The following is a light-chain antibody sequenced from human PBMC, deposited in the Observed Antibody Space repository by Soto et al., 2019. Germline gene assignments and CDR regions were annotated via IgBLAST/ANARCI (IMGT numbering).Light chain of an antibody. CDR3: GTWDTCLSAGV. CDR1: SSNIGNNY. Sequence: QSVLTQPPSVSAAPGQTVTISCSGSSSNIGNNYVSWYQQLPGTAPKLLIYDNNKRPSGIPDRFSGSKSGTSATLGITGLQTGDEADYYCGTWDTCLSAGVFGGGTKLTVL. CDR2: DNN. J-gene: IGLJ3*02. V-gene: IGLV1-51*01.